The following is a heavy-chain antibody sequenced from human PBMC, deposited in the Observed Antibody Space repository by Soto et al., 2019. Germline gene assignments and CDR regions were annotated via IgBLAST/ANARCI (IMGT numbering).Heavy chain of an antibody. V-gene: IGHV3-21*01. CDR3: GSAYCTNGVCNYYYYMDV. J-gene: IGHJ6*03. CDR2: ISSSSSYI. CDR1: GFTFSSYS. Sequence: PGGSLRLSCAASGFTFSSYSMNWVRQAPGKGLEWVSSISSSSSYIYYADSVKGRFTISRDNAKNSLYLQMNSLRAEDTAVYYCGSAYCTNGVCNYYYYMDVWGKGTTVTVSS. D-gene: IGHD2-8*01.